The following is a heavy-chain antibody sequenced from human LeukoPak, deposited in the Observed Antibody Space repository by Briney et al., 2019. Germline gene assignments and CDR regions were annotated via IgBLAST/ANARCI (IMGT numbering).Heavy chain of an antibody. J-gene: IGHJ4*02. D-gene: IGHD7-27*01. CDR1: GYSFTSYY. CDR2: INPSGSST. Sequence: ASVKVSCKASGYSFTSYYMHWVRQAPGQRLEWMGIINPSGSSTTYAQKFQGRVTMTRDTSTSTVYMELSSLRSEDTAVYYCARVSLGRDYFDYWGQGTLVTVSS. CDR3: ARVSLGRDYFDY. V-gene: IGHV1-46*01.